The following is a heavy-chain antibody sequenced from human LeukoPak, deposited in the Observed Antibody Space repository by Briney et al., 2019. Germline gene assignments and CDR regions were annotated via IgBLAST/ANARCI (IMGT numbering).Heavy chain of an antibody. CDR3: ARGTEALLWFGELCCSDY. CDR2: VSSSSSYI. V-gene: IGHV3-21*01. J-gene: IGHJ4*02. D-gene: IGHD3-10*01. Sequence: GGSLRLSCAASGFTFSSYSMNWVRQAPGKGLEWVSSVSSSSSYIYYADSVKGRFTISRDNAKNSLYLQMNSLRAEDTAVYYCARGTEALLWFGELCCSDYWGQGTMVSVPS. CDR1: GFTFSSYS.